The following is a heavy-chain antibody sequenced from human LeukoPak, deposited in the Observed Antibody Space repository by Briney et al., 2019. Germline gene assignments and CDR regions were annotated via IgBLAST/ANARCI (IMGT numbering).Heavy chain of an antibody. Sequence: SETLSLTCTVSGGSISTYYWSWIRQPPGKGLEWIGYIYYSGNTNYNPSLKSRVTISVDTSKKQFSLKLSSVTAADTAVYYCARSSMFRGVTVDYWGQGTLVTVSS. J-gene: IGHJ4*02. CDR3: ARSSMFRGVTVDY. V-gene: IGHV4-59*08. CDR1: GGSISTYY. D-gene: IGHD3-10*01. CDR2: IYYSGNT.